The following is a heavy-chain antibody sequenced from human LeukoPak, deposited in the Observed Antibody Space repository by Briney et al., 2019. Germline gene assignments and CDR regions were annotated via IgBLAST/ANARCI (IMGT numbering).Heavy chain of an antibody. CDR2: IRSKAHGGTT. Sequence: GRSLRLSCTASGFTFGVYAMSWVRQAPGKGLEWVGFIRSKAHGGTTEYAASVKGRFTLSRDDSKSIAYLQMNSLKTEDTAVYYCTRVAYPYSAIVVVYIDYWGQGTLVTVSS. D-gene: IGHD3-22*01. CDR1: GFTFGVYA. J-gene: IGHJ4*02. V-gene: IGHV3-49*04. CDR3: TRVAYPYSAIVVVYIDY.